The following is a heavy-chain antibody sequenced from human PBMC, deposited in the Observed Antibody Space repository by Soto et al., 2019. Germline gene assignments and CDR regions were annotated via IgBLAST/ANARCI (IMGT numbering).Heavy chain of an antibody. J-gene: IGHJ3*02. D-gene: IGHD3-16*02. CDR1: GFTFSDYY. CDR3: ARILGGPWGSYRADAFDI. Sequence: PGGSLRLSCAASGFTFSDYYMSWIRQAPGKGLEWVSYISSSGSTIYYADSVKGRFTISRDNAKNSLYLQMNSLRAEDTAVYYCARILGGPWGSYRADAFDIWGQGTMVTVSS. CDR2: ISSSGSTI. V-gene: IGHV3-11*01.